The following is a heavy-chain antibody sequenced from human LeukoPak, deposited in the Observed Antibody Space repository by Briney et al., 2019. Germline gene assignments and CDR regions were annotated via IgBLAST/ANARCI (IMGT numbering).Heavy chain of an antibody. V-gene: IGHV4-4*07. CDR1: GGSISSYY. Sequence: PSETLSLTCTVSGGSISSYYWSWIRQPAGKGLEWIGRIYTSGSTNYNPSLKSRVTMSVDTSKNQFSLKLSSVTAADTAVYYCARDPSYTTETRTGWYFDLWGRGTLVTVSS. CDR3: ARDPSYTTETRTGWYFDL. CDR2: IYTSGST. J-gene: IGHJ2*01. D-gene: IGHD4-11*01.